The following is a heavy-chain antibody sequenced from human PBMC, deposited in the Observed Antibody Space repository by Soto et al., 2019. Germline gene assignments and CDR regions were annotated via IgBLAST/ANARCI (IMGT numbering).Heavy chain of an antibody. D-gene: IGHD2-2*01. V-gene: IGHV3-30*18. J-gene: IGHJ6*03. CDR1: GFTFSSYG. Sequence: QVQLVGSGGGVVQPGRSLRLSCAASGFTFSSYGMHWVRQAPGKGLEWVAVISYDGSNKYYADSVKGRFTISRDNSKNTLYLQMNSLRAEDTAVYYCAKDGPAAMRPTYYYYYMDVWGKGTTVTVSS. CDR2: ISYDGSNK. CDR3: AKDGPAAMRPTYYYYYMDV.